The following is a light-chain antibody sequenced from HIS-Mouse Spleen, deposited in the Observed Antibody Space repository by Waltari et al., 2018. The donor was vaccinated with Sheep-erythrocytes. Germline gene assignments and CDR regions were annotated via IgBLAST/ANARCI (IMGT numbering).Light chain of an antibody. CDR2: DNN. V-gene: IGLV1-51*01. CDR3: GTWDSSLSAVV. J-gene: IGLJ2*01. CDR1: SSNIGNKY. Sequence: QSVLTKPPSVSAAPGQKVTIPCPGRSSNIGNKYVSWYQQLPGTAPKLLIYDNNKRPSGIPDRFSGSKSGTSATLGITGLQTGDEADYYCGTWDSSLSAVVFGGGTKLTVL.